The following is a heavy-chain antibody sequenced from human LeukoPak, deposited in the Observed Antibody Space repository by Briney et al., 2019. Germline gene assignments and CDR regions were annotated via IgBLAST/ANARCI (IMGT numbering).Heavy chain of an antibody. CDR1: GGSISSSSYY. J-gene: IGHJ4*02. D-gene: IGHD3-16*02. Sequence: PSETLSLTCTVSGGSISSSSYYWGWIRQPPGKGLEWIGSIYYSGSTYYNPSLKSRVTISVDTSKNQFSLKLSSVTAADTAVYYCARRSGTDYVWGSYRYTFDYWGQGTLVIVSS. V-gene: IGHV4-39*01. CDR3: ARRSGTDYVWGSYRYTFDY. CDR2: IYYSGST.